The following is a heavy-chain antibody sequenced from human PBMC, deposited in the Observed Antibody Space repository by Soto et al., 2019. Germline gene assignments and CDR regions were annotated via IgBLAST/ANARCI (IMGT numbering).Heavy chain of an antibody. CDR1: GGSISSYY. D-gene: IGHD3-22*01. V-gene: IGHV4-59*01. CDR3: ARGMYYYDSSGYYYWYLDY. CDR2: IYYSGST. Sequence: SETLSLTCTVSGGSISSYYWSWIRQPPGKGLEWIGYIYYSGSTNYNPSLKSRVTISVDTSKNQFSLKLSSVTAADTAVYYCARGMYYYDSSGYYYWYLDYWGQGTLVTVS. J-gene: IGHJ4*02.